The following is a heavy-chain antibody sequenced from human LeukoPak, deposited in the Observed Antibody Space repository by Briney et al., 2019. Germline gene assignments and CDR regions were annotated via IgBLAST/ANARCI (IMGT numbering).Heavy chain of an antibody. CDR1: GGTFSSYA. V-gene: IGHV1-69*13. Sequence: PVKVSCKASGGTFSSYAISWVRQAPGQGLEWMGGIIPIFGTANYAQKFQGRVTITADESTSTAYMELSSLRSEDTAVYYCARSPLSSRWYMYYYGMDVWGQGTTVTVSS. CDR2: IIPIFGTA. CDR3: ARSPLSSRWYMYYYGMDV. D-gene: IGHD6-13*01. J-gene: IGHJ6*02.